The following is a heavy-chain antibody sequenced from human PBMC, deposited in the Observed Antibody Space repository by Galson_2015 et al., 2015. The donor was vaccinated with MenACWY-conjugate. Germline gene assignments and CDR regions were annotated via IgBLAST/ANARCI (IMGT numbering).Heavy chain of an antibody. J-gene: IGHJ4*01. D-gene: IGHD3-22*01. V-gene: IGHV3-23*01. Sequence: LRLSCAASGFIFHKFSLTWIRQAPGKGLEWVAATSGSGGVTYHAASVKGRFTISKDNSKNTLYLQMNNLKAEDTARYFCAKGPLYDSSGSDSDYFEYWGQGTLVTVSS. CDR3: AKGPLYDSSGSDSDYFEY. CDR2: TSGSGGVT. CDR1: GFIFHKFS.